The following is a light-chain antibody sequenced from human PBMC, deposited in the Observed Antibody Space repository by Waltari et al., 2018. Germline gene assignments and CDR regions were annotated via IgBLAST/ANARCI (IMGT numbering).Light chain of an antibody. J-gene: IGLJ1*01. Sequence: QSALTQPASVSGSPGQSITISCSGTDSDVGPYYFVSWYQQHPGKAPHLIIYEVSNRPSGISNRFSASKSGNTASLTISGLQAEDEADYYCSSYTTSSAPGVFGTGTRVTVL. CDR1: DSDVGPYYF. V-gene: IGLV2-14*01. CDR2: EVS. CDR3: SSYTTSSAPGV.